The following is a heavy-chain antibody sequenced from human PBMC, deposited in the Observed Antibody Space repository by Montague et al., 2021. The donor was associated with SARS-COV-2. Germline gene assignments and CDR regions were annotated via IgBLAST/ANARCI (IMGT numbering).Heavy chain of an antibody. D-gene: IGHD2-15*01. V-gene: IGHV4-59*08. CDR1: GGSISSFY. Sequence: SETLSLTCTVSGGSISSFYWSWFRQPPGKGLEWIGYISDSGSTNYNPSLTSRVTMSVDTSKNQFSLKVNSVTAADTAVYYCARHYSATLPAVYWGQGTLVTAPS. CDR2: ISDSGST. J-gene: IGHJ4*02. CDR3: ARHYSATLPAVY.